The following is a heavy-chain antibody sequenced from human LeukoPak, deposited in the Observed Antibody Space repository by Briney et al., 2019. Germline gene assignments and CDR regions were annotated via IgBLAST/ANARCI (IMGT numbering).Heavy chain of an antibody. D-gene: IGHD6-19*01. CDR3: ARTQQWLATGGWYWFDT. CDR2: IHSNGIST. J-gene: IGHJ5*02. Sequence: GGSLRLSCAASGFTFSNYPIHWVRQAPGKGLEFVSSIHSNGISTYYGNSVKGRFTVSRDNSKNTVYLQMGSLREEDMAVYYCARTQQWLATGGWYWFDTWGQGTLVTVSS. CDR1: GFTFSNYP. V-gene: IGHV3-64*01.